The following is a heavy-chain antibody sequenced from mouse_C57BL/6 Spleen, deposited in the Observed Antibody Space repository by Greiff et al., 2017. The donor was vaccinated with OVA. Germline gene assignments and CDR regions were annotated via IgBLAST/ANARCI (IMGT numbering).Heavy chain of an antibody. CDR2: ISDGGSYT. J-gene: IGHJ1*03. D-gene: IGHD3-3*01. CDR3: AREGTHWYFDV. CDR1: GFTFSSYA. V-gene: IGHV5-4*01. Sequence: EVKLVASGGGLVKPGGSLKLSCAASGFTFSSYAMSWVRQTPEKRLEWVATISDGGSYTYYPDNVKGRFTISRDNAKNNLYLQMSHLKSEDTAMYYCAREGTHWYFDVWGTGTTVTVSS.